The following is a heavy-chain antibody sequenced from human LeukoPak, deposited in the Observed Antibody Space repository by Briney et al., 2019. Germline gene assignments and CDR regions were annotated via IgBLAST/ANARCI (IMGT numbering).Heavy chain of an antibody. CDR3: TTTLAVAGTSMGY. V-gene: IGHV3-15*01. D-gene: IGHD6-19*01. CDR1: GFTFNDGW. Sequence: GESLKISGAACGFTFNDGWMTWVRQAPGKGLEWVGSIKSKTDGGTTDYAAPVKGRFTISRDDSKTTLYLQMNSLKTEDTAVYYCTTTLAVAGTSMGYWGQGTLVTVSS. CDR2: IKSKTDGGTT. J-gene: IGHJ4*02.